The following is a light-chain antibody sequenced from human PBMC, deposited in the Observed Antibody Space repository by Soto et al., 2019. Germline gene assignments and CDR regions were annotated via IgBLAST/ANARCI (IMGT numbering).Light chain of an antibody. CDR1: QNINNY. CDR3: QQYENLPT. J-gene: IGKJ5*01. Sequence: DIQMTQSTSSLSASVGYIVTIAFQASQNINNYLNWYQQKPGRAPKLLIYDASNLEAGVPSRFRGSGSGTDFTFTISRLQPEDIATYYCQQYENLPTFGQGTRLEIK. CDR2: DAS. V-gene: IGKV1-33*01.